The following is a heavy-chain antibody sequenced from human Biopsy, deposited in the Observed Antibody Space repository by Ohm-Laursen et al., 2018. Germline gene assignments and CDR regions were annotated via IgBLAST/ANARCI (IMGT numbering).Heavy chain of an antibody. Sequence: TLSLTCTVSGGSISSSTTYYWAWLRQPAGKGLEWIGRIYTSGSTNFNPSLKSRVTMSIDTSKNQFSLRLSSVTAADTAVYYCARAAFGPFDSWDQGALVTVSS. CDR3: ARAAFGPFDS. D-gene: IGHD3-16*01. V-gene: IGHV4-61*02. CDR1: GGSISSSTTYY. J-gene: IGHJ4*02. CDR2: IYTSGST.